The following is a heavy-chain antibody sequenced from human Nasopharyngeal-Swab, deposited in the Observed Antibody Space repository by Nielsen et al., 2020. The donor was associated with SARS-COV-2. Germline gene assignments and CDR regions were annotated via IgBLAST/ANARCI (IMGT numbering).Heavy chain of an antibody. CDR2: ISGSGGST. CDR1: GFTFSSYA. Sequence: GESLKISCAASGFTFSSYAMSWVRQAPGKGLYWVSVISGSGGSTYYADSVKGRFTISRDNSKNTLYLQMNSLRAGDTAVYYCATSDTMIVWGQGTLVTVSS. CDR3: ATSDTMIV. J-gene: IGHJ4*02. D-gene: IGHD3-22*01. V-gene: IGHV3-23*01.